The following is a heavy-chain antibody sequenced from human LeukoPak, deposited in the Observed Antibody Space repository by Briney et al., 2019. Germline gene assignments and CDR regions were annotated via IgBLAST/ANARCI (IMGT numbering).Heavy chain of an antibody. D-gene: IGHD3-3*01. CDR2: IYYSGST. V-gene: IGHV4-59*01. J-gene: IGHJ4*02. CDR3: ARSPAYDFWSGYYLDY. Sequence: SETLSLTCTVSGGSISSYYWSWIRQPPGKGLEWIGYIYYSGSTNYNPSLKSRVTISVDTSKNQFSLKLSSATAADTAVYYCARSPAYDFWSGYYLDYWGQGTLVTVSS. CDR1: GGSISSYY.